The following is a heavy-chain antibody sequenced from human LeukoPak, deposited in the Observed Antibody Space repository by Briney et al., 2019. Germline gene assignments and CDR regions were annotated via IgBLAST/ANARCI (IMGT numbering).Heavy chain of an antibody. D-gene: IGHD3-10*01. CDR1: GFTFSNYA. CDR3: ANAPEFKITIVRGSNWFHP. Sequence: GGSLRLSCAASGFTFSNYAMNWVRQAPGKGLEWASSISGSGGATYFADSVKGRFTISRDNSKNTLYLQMTSLRAEDAAVYYCANAPEFKITIVRGSNWFHPWGQGTLVTVSS. CDR2: ISGSGGAT. J-gene: IGHJ5*02. V-gene: IGHV3-23*01.